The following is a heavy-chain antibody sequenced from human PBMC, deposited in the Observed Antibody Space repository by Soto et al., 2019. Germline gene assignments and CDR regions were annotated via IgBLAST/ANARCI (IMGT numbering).Heavy chain of an antibody. D-gene: IGHD1-26*01. J-gene: IGHJ4*02. CDR1: AGSLSSYY. CDR3: AGFSSGTYLFGR. V-gene: IGHV4-59*01. CDR2: IYGTGTT. Sequence: SDTLSLTYPFSAGSLSSYYWSWLRPPPGKGLEWIGYIYGTGTTNYAPSLKSRVTMSLHTSKNQFSLTLNSVTAADTAMYYCAGFSSGTYLFGRWGPGTLVTVSS.